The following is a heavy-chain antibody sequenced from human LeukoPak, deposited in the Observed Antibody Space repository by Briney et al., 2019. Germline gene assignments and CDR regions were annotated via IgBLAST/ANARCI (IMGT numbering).Heavy chain of an antibody. CDR3: AAGLDRDFGVVDP. CDR2: MNPNSGNT. D-gene: IGHD3-3*01. Sequence: ASVKVSCKASGYTFTSYDINWVRQATGQGLVWMGWMNPNSGNTGYAQKFQGRVTMTRNTSISTAYMELSSLRSEDTAVYYRAAGLDRDFGVVDPWGQGTLVTVSS. CDR1: GYTFTSYD. J-gene: IGHJ5*02. V-gene: IGHV1-8*01.